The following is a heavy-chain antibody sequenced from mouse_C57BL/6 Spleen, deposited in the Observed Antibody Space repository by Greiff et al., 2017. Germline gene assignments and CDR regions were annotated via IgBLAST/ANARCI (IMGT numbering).Heavy chain of an antibody. Sequence: QVQLKQPGAELVRPGSSVKLSCKASGYTFTSYWMDWVKQRPGQGLEWIGNIYPSDSETHYNQKFKDKATLTVDKSSSTAYMQLSSLTSEDSAVYYCARLPFYYYGSSSDYWGQGTTLTVSS. CDR3: ARLPFYYYGSSSDY. CDR1: GYTFTSYW. V-gene: IGHV1-61*01. J-gene: IGHJ2*01. D-gene: IGHD1-1*01. CDR2: IYPSDSET.